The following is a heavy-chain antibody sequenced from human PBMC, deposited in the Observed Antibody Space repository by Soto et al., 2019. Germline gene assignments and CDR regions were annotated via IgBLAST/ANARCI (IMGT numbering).Heavy chain of an antibody. CDR3: ARYFTVSTPLFYYGMDV. CDR2: IYYSGST. Sequence: QVQLQESGPGLVKPSQTLSLTCTVSGGSISSDDYYWSWIRQPPGKGLEWIGFIYYSGSTYYNPSRKRRVTRSVDTSKNLFSLKLMSVTAADTAVYYGARYFTVSTPLFYYGMDVWGQGTTVTVSS. D-gene: IGHD2-2*01. J-gene: IGHJ6*02. V-gene: IGHV4-30-4*01. CDR1: GGSISSDDYY.